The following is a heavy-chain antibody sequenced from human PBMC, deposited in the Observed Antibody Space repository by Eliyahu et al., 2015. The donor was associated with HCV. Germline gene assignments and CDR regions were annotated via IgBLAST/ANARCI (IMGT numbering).Heavy chain of an antibody. J-gene: IGHJ6*02. CDR1: GGSISSSXYY. V-gene: IGHV4-39*07. CDR3: ARDTAYCGGDCYGRGALYYYYYGMDV. CDR2: IYYSGST. D-gene: IGHD2-21*02. Sequence: QLQLQESGPGLVKPSETLSLTCTVSGGSISSSXYYWGWIRQPPGKGLEWIGSIYYSGSTYYNPSLKSRVTISVDTSKNQFSLKLSSVTAADTAVYYCARDTAYCGGDCYGRGALYYYYYGMDVWGQGTTVTVSS.